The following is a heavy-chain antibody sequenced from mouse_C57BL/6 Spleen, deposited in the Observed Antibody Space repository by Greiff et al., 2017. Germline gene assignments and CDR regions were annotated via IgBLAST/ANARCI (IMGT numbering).Heavy chain of an antibody. D-gene: IGHD2-3*01. CDR2: IDPSDSET. V-gene: IGHV1-52*01. CDR3: ARGDGYLWAMDY. J-gene: IGHJ4*01. Sequence: QVQLQQPGAELVRPGSSVKLSCKASGYTFTSYWMHWVKQRPIQGLEWIGNIDPSDSETHYNQKFKDKATLTVDKSSSTAYMQLSSLTSEDSAVYFWARGDGYLWAMDYGGKGTSVTVSS. CDR1: GYTFTSYW.